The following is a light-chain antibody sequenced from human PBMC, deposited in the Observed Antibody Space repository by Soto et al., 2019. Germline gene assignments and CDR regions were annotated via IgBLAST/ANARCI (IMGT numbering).Light chain of an antibody. V-gene: IGKV1-5*01. CDR3: LQYNTSSPYT. CDR1: QSISAW. Sequence: DIQMTQSPSTLAASVGDRVTITCRASQSISAWLAWYQQKPGEAPNLLIYDASSLESGVPSRFRGSVSGTEFTLTISSLQPDDFATYYWLQYNTSSPYTFGQGTKLEIK. J-gene: IGKJ2*01. CDR2: DAS.